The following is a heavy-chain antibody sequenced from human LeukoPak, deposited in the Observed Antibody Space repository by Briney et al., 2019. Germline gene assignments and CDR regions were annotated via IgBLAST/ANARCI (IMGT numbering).Heavy chain of an antibody. D-gene: IGHD2-15*01. J-gene: IGHJ6*02. CDR3: AKVGYCSGGTCYWGVYYYYGMDV. Sequence: GGSLRLSCAASGFTFSSYGTHWVRQAPGKGLEWVAVISYDGNNKYHADSVKGRFTISRDNSKNTLYLQMNSLRAEDTAVYYCAKVGYCSGGTCYWGVYYYYGMDVWGQGTTVTVSS. CDR1: GFTFSSYG. V-gene: IGHV3-30*18. CDR2: ISYDGNNK.